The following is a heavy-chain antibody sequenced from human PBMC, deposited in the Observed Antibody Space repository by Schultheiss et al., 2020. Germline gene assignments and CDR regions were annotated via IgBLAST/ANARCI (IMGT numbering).Heavy chain of an antibody. CDR3: TTEPYYDGSGSYEH. Sequence: SETLSLTCTVSGGSISSGGYYWSWIRQHPGKGLEWIGYIYYSGSTYYNPSLKSRVTISVDTSKNQFSLNLRSVTAADTAVYYCTTEPYYDGSGSYEHWGQGTLVTVAS. D-gene: IGHD3-10*01. V-gene: IGHV4-31*09. CDR1: GGSISSGGYY. CDR2: IYYSGST. J-gene: IGHJ1*01.